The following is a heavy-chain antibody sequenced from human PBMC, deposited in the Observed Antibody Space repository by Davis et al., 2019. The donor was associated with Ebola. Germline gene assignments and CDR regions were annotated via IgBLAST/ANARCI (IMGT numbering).Heavy chain of an antibody. V-gene: IGHV1-18*01. CDR1: GYTFINFG. Sequence: AASVKVSCKASGYTFINFGITWVRQAPGQGLEWMAWINTYSGNTHFAQKFQGKVTLTADTSTTTVYMELSSLTSDDTAVYYCARKGRLRGGFDPWGQGALVTVSS. CDR3: ARKGRLRGGFDP. J-gene: IGHJ5*02. D-gene: IGHD4-17*01. CDR2: INTYSGNT.